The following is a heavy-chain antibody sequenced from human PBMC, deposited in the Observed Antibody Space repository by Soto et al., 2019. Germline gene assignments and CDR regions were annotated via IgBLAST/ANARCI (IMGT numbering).Heavy chain of an antibody. CDR1: GFTVSSTY. CDR3: ATLYSSGWPSQSDY. V-gene: IGHV3-66*01. CDR2: IYSGGST. Sequence: EVQLVESGGGLVQPGGSLRLSCAASGFTVSSTYMNWVRQAPGKGLEWVSIIYSGGSTDYADSVKGRFTISRDNSKNTVYLQMNRLRGEDTALYYCATLYSSGWPSQSDYWGQGTLVTVSS. D-gene: IGHD6-19*01. J-gene: IGHJ4*02.